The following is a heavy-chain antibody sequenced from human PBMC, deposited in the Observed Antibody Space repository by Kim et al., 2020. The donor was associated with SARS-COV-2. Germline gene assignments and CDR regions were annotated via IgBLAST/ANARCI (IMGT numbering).Heavy chain of an antibody. CDR3: ARDRESSYGSLLYYGMDV. D-gene: IGHD5-18*01. J-gene: IGHJ6*04. CDR2: IYSGGST. Sequence: GGSLRLSCAASGFTVSSNYMSWARQAPGKGLEWVSVIYSGGSTYYADSVNGRFTISRHNSKNTLYLQMNSLRAEDTAVYYCARDRESSYGSLLYYGMDVWGKGTTVTVSS. V-gene: IGHV3-53*04. CDR1: GFTVSSNY.